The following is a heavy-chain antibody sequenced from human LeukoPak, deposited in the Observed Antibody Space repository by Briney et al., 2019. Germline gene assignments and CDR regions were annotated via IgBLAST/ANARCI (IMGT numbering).Heavy chain of an antibody. V-gene: IGHV1-46*01. D-gene: IGHD6-19*01. CDR1: GYTFTSYY. CDR2: INPSGGST. J-gene: IGHJ6*03. CDR3: ARAGSVAVTYYYYYMDV. Sequence: ASVKVSCKASGYTFTSYYMHWVRQAPGQGLEWMGIINPSGGSTSYAQKFQGRVTMTRDVSTSTVYMELSSLRSEDTAVYYCARAGSVAVTYYYYYMDVWGKGTTVTVSS.